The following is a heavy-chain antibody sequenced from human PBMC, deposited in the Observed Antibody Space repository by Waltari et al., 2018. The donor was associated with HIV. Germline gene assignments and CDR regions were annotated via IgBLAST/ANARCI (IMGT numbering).Heavy chain of an antibody. CDR1: GYTFTNFG. CDR3: ARVAAARQVDF. Sequence: QVPLVQSGGEVRKPGASVKVSCKTSGYTFTNFGLSWVRQAPGQGLEWMGWIYSGNANYAQKLQGRVTMTTDTSTSTAYMELRNLRSDDTAMYYCARVAAARQVDFWGQGTLVAVSS. CDR2: IYSGNA. D-gene: IGHD6-13*01. V-gene: IGHV1-18*01. J-gene: IGHJ4*02.